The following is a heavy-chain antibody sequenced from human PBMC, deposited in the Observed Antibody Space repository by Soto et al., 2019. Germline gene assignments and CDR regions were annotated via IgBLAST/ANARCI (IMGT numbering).Heavy chain of an antibody. CDR1: GGTFSSYA. Sequence: SVKVSCKASGGTFSSYAISWVRQAPGQGLEWMGGIIPIFGTANYAQKFQGRVTITADESTSTAYMELSSLRSEDTAVYYCARDQVVVPAAPSEYYYDYRMAVRGQRTTVSLSS. CDR2: IIPIFGTA. V-gene: IGHV1-69*13. D-gene: IGHD2-2*01. J-gene: IGHJ6*02. CDR3: ARDQVVVPAAPSEYYYDYRMAV.